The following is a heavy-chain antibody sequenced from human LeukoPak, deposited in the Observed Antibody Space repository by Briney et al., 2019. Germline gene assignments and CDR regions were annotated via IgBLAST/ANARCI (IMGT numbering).Heavy chain of an antibody. CDR2: INHSGST. Sequence: SETLSLTCAVYGGSVSGYYWSWIRQPPGKGLEWIGEINHSGSTNYNPSLKSRVTISVDTSKNQFSLKLSSVTAADTAVYYCARGLYDFWSGPPPYYYYMDVWGKGTTVTVSS. J-gene: IGHJ6*03. D-gene: IGHD3-3*01. V-gene: IGHV4-34*01. CDR3: ARGLYDFWSGPPPYYYYMDV. CDR1: GGSVSGYY.